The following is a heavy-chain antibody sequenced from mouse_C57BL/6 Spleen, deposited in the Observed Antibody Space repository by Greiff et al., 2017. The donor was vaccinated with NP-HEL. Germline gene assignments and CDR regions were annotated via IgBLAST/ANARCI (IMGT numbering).Heavy chain of an antibody. Sequence: VQLQQSGAELVRPGASVTLSCKASGYTFTDYEMHWVKQTPVHGLEWIGAIDPETGGTAYNQKFKGKAILTADKSSSTAYRELRSLTSEDSAVYYCTKSSSNCYFDYWGQGTTLTVSS. V-gene: IGHV1-15*01. CDR2: IDPETGGT. CDR1: GYTFTDYE. J-gene: IGHJ2*01. D-gene: IGHD4-1*01. CDR3: TKSSSNCYFDY.